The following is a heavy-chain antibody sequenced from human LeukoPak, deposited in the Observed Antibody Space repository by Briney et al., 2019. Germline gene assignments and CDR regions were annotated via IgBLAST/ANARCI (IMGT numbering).Heavy chain of an antibody. CDR2: IYSSGST. CDR3: ARGRVYSSGWVDF. V-gene: IGHV4-59*01. Sequence: SETLSLTCTASGGSTSSYYWSWIRQPPGKGLEWIGYIYSSGSTNYNPSLKSRVTISVDTSRNQFFLNLRSVTAADTAVYYCARGRVYSSGWVDFWGQGTLVTVSS. J-gene: IGHJ4*02. D-gene: IGHD6-19*01. CDR1: GGSTSSYY.